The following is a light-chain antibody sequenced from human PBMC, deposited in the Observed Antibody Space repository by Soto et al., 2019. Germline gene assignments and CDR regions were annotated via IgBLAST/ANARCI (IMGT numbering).Light chain of an antibody. V-gene: IGKV3-15*01. CDR1: QSVSSN. J-gene: IGKJ4*01. CDR3: QQYNNWPLT. Sequence: EIVMTQSPATLSVSPGERATLSCRASQSVSSNLPWYQQKPGQAPRLLIYGASTRATGIPARFSGSGSRTEFTLTISSLQSEDFAVYYCQQYNNWPLTFGGGTKVEIK. CDR2: GAS.